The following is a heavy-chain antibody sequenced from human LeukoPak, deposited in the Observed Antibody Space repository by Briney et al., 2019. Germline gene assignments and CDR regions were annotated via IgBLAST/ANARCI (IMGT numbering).Heavy chain of an antibody. D-gene: IGHD6-19*01. J-gene: IGHJ4*02. CDR3: ARLVAGSEWADH. CDR1: GGSISSSRYY. Sequence: SQTLSLTCTLSGGSISSSRYYWGWIRQPPGKGLEWIGNIYYSGSTYYNPSLKSRVAISVDTSKNQFSLKLSSVTAADTAVYYCARLVAGSEWADHWGQGTLGTVSS. V-gene: IGHV4-39*01. CDR2: IYYSGST.